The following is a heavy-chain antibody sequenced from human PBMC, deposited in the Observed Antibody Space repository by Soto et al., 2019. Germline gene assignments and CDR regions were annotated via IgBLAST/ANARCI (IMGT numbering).Heavy chain of an antibody. CDR1: GFTFSDYS. J-gene: IGHJ6*02. D-gene: IGHD3-9*01. Sequence: HPGGSLRLSCAASGFTFSDYSMNWVRQAPGKGLEWVSGISGSGDTTNYADSVKGRSTISRDNSKRTPYLQMNSLRAEDTAAYYCAKKTTRRDILTGSMDVWGQGTTVIVAS. V-gene: IGHV3-23*01. CDR2: ISGSGDTT. CDR3: AKKTTRRDILTGSMDV.